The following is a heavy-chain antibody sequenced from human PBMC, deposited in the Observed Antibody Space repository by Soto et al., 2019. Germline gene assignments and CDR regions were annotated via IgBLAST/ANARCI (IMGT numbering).Heavy chain of an antibody. D-gene: IGHD3-22*01. CDR1: GFTLSNAW. CDR3: TTDKENYYDDEREVFDY. J-gene: IGHJ4*02. V-gene: IGHV3-15*01. CDR2: IKSKTDGGTT. Sequence: GGSLRLSCAASGFTLSNAWMIWGRQRAAVGLEWVGRIKSKTDGGTTDYAAPVKGRFTISRDDSKNTLYLQMNSLKTEDTAVYYCTTDKENYYDDEREVFDYWGQGTLVTVSS.